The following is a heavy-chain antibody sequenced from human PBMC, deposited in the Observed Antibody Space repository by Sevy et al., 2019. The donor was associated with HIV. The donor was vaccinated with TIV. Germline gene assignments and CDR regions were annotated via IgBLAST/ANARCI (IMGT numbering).Heavy chain of an antibody. CDR1: GFTFSSYA. D-gene: IGHD3-16*02. CDR3: ARDGAGLRLGELSLYHSYFDY. Sequence: GGSLRLSCAASGFTFSSYAMHWVRQAPGKGLEWVAVISYDGSNKYYADSVKGRFTISRDNSKNMLYLQMNSLRAEDTAVYYCARDGAGLRLGELSLYHSYFDYWGQGTLVTVSS. CDR2: ISYDGSNK. J-gene: IGHJ4*02. V-gene: IGHV3-30-3*01.